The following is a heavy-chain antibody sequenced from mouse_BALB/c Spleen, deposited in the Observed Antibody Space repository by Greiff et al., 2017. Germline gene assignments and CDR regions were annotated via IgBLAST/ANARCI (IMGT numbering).Heavy chain of an antibody. CDR2: ISSGGSYT. CDR1: GFTFSSYT. Sequence: EVKLVESGGGLVKPGGSLKLSCAASGFTFSSYTMSWVRQTPEKRLEWVATISSGGSYTYYPDSVKGRFTISRDNAKNTLYLQMSSLKSEDTAMYDCTREEGGLRRGFAYWGQGTLVTVSA. D-gene: IGHD2-4*01. CDR3: TREEGGLRRGFAY. V-gene: IGHV5-6-4*01. J-gene: IGHJ3*01.